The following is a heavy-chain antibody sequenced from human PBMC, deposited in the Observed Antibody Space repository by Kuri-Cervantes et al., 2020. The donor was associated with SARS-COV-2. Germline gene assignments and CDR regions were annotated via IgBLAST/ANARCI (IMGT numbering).Heavy chain of an antibody. V-gene: IGHV1-18*01. CDR3: ASSHYYGSGKSFDY. CDR1: GYTFTSYG. J-gene: IGHJ4*02. D-gene: IGHD3-10*01. Sequence: ASVKVSCKASGYTFTSYGISWVRQAPGQGLEWMGWISAYNGNTNYAQKLQGRVTITADESTSTAYMELSSLRSEDTAVYYCASSHYYGSGKSFDYWGQGTLVTVSS. CDR2: ISAYNGNT.